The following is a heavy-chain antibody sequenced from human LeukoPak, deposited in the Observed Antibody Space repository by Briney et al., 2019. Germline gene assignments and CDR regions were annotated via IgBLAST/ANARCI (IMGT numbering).Heavy chain of an antibody. CDR1: GFTFSSYA. Sequence: PGRSLRLSCAASGFTFSSYAMHWVRQAPGKGLEWVAVISYDENSKYYADSVKGRFTISRDNSENTLYLQMNSLRVEDTAVYYCARLKSGGTDAFDIWGQGTMVTVSS. CDR2: ISYDENSK. CDR3: ARLKSGGTDAFDI. V-gene: IGHV3-30*04. D-gene: IGHD4-23*01. J-gene: IGHJ3*02.